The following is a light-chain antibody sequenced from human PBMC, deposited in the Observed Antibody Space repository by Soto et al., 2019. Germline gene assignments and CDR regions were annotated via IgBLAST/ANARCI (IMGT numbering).Light chain of an antibody. CDR3: QQSYSHHFT. V-gene: IGKV1-5*01. CDR1: QSITRW. CDR2: DAT. J-gene: IGKJ3*01. Sequence: DIQMTQSPSTLSASVGDRVTITCRADQSITRWLAWFQQKPGKAPSLLIYDATNLQPGVPSRFSGSGSGTEFTLTISSLQPDDFATYYCQQSYSHHFTFGPGATVDVK.